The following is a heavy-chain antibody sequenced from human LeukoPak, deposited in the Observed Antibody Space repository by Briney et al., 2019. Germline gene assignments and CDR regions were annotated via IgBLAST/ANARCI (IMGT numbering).Heavy chain of an antibody. V-gene: IGHV3-30-3*01. Sequence: GGSLRLSCAASGFTFSSYAMHWVRQAPGKGLEWVAVISYDGSNKYYADSVKGRFTISRDNSKNTLYLQMNSLRAEDTAVYYCAKAGYSSGWYDGRFDYWGQGTLVTVSS. CDR3: AKAGYSSGWYDGRFDY. D-gene: IGHD6-19*01. J-gene: IGHJ4*02. CDR1: GFTFSSYA. CDR2: ISYDGSNK.